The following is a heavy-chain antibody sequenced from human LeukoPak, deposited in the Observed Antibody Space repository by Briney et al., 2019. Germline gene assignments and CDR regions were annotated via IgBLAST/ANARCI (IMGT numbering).Heavy chain of an antibody. J-gene: IGHJ6*02. Sequence: ASVKVSCKASGYTFTSYAMNWVRQAPGQGLEWMGWINTNTGNPTYAQGFTGRFVFSLDTSVSTAYLQISSLKAEDTAVYYCARVRYYDILTGYLHTGDYYGMGVWGQGTTVTVSS. V-gene: IGHV7-4-1*02. CDR1: GYTFTSYA. CDR2: INTNTGNP. D-gene: IGHD3-9*01. CDR3: ARVRYYDILTGYLHTGDYYGMGV.